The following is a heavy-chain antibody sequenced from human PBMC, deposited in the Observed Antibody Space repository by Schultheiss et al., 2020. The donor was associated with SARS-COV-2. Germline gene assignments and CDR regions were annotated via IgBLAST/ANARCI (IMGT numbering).Heavy chain of an antibody. CDR1: GGSFSGYY. J-gene: IGHJ4*02. V-gene: IGHV4-34*01. CDR2: INHSGST. D-gene: IGHD4-23*01. CDR3: ARVPHYGGNSQYFDY. Sequence: SETLSLTCAVYGGSFSGYYWSWIRQPPGKGLEWIGEINHSGSTNYNPSLKSRVTISVDTSKNQFSLKLSSVTAADTAVYYCARVPHYGGNSQYFDYWGQGTLVTVSS.